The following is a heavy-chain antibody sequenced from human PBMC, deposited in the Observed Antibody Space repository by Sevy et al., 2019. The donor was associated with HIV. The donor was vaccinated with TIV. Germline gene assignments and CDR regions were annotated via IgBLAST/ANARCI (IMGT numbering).Heavy chain of an antibody. J-gene: IGHJ6*02. D-gene: IGHD3-10*01. CDR2: IRYDGSNK. CDR3: AKTGDYYYGMDV. V-gene: IGHV3-30*02. CDR1: GFTFSSYG. Sequence: GGSLRLSCAASGFTFSSYGMHWVRQAPGKGLEWVAFIRYDGSNKYYADSVKGRFTISRDNSKNTLYLQMNSLRAEDTAVYYWAKTGDYYYGMDVWGQGTTVTVSS.